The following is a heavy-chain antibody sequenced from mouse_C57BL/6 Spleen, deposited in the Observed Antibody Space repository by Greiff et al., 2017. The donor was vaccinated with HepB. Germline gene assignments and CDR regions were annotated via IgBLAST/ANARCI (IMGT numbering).Heavy chain of an antibody. J-gene: IGHJ4*01. V-gene: IGHV1-66*01. CDR3: ARELRRAMDY. CDR1: GYSFTSYY. Sequence: QVQLQQSGPELVKPGASVKISCKASGYSFTSYYIHWVKQRPGQGLEWIGWIYPGSGNTKYNEKFKGKATLTADTSSSTAYMQLSSLTSEDSAVYYCARELRRAMDYWGQGTSVTVSS. D-gene: IGHD1-1*01. CDR2: IYPGSGNT.